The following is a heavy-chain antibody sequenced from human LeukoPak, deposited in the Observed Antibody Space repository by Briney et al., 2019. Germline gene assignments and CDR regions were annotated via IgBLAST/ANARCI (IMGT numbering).Heavy chain of an antibody. CDR3: VTFHRWDAFDF. D-gene: IGHD1-20*01. Sequence: ASVKVSCKASGYTFTDYYMHWVRQATGQGLEWMGIINPSDGNTNYAQKFQGRVTMTRDTSTSTVYMEVSSLRSEDTAVYYCVTFHRWDAFDFWGQGTLATVSS. J-gene: IGHJ3*01. CDR2: INPSDGNT. V-gene: IGHV1-46*01. CDR1: GYTFTDYY.